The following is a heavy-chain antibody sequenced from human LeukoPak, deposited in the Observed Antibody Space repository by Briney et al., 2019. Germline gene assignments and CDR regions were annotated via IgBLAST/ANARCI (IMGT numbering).Heavy chain of an antibody. CDR3: ARIDYYDSSGYYSSDASDI. J-gene: IGHJ3*02. V-gene: IGHV4-34*01. CDR2: INHSGST. CDR1: GGSFSGYY. D-gene: IGHD3-22*01. Sequence: PSETLSLTCAVYGGSFSGYYWSWIRQPPGKGLEWIGEINHSGSTYYNPSLKSRVTISVDTSKNQFSLKLSSVTAADTAVYYCARIDYYDSSGYYSSDASDIWGQGTMVTVSS.